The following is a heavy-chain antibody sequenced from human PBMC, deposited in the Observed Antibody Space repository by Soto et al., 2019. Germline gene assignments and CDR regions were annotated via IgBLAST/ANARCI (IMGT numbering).Heavy chain of an antibody. J-gene: IGHJ4*02. CDR1: GFTFSSYA. CDR3: AKDRSSGWYLEGIYFDY. Sequence: EVQLLESGGGLVQPGGSLRLSCAASGFTFSSYAMSWVRQAPGKGLEWVSAISGSGGSTYYADSVKGRFTISRDNSKNTLYLQMNSLRAEDTAVYYCAKDRSSGWYLEGIYFDYWGQGTLVTVSS. D-gene: IGHD6-19*01. V-gene: IGHV3-23*01. CDR2: ISGSGGST.